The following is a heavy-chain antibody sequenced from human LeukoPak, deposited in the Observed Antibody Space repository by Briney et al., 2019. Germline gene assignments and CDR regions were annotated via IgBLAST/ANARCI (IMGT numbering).Heavy chain of an antibody. Sequence: GASVKVSCKASGYTFTGYYMHWVRQAPGQGLEWMGWINPNSGGTNYAQKFQGRVTMTRDTSISTAYTELSRLRSDDTAVYYCARSRYDSSGYPGYWGQGTLVTVSS. V-gene: IGHV1-2*02. CDR1: GYTFTGYY. J-gene: IGHJ4*02. CDR3: ARSRYDSSGYPGY. D-gene: IGHD3-22*01. CDR2: INPNSGGT.